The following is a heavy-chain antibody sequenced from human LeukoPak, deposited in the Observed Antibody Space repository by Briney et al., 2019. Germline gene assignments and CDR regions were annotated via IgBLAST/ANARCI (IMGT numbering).Heavy chain of an antibody. D-gene: IGHD4-17*01. CDR3: AKGWTTVSAGFLLVEDY. Sequence: GGTLRLSCAASGFTFSSYGMSWVRQAPGKGLEWVSAISGSGGSTYYADSVKGRFTISRDNSKNTLYLQMNSLRAEDTAVYYCAKGWTTVSAGFLLVEDYWGQGTLVTVSS. V-gene: IGHV3-23*01. J-gene: IGHJ4*02. CDR1: GFTFSSYG. CDR2: ISGSGGST.